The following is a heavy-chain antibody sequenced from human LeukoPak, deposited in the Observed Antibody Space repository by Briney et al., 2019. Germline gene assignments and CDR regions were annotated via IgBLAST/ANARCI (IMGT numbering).Heavy chain of an antibody. V-gene: IGHV4-59*01. J-gene: IGHJ4*02. CDR3: TSSFWDDETDN. Sequence: SETLSLTCTVSGGSISSYYWSWIRQPPGKGLEWIGYIYYSGSTNYNPSLKSRVTISVDTSKNQFSLNLSSGTAADTAVYYWTSSFWDDETDNWGQGTLVTVSS. CDR2: IYYSGST. D-gene: IGHD3-16*01. CDR1: GGSISSYY.